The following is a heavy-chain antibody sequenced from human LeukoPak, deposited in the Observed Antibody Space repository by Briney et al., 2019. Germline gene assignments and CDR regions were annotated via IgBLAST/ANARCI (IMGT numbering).Heavy chain of an antibody. CDR2: TYYNGGT. V-gene: IGHV4-59*08. J-gene: IGHJ3*02. CDR1: GDSLRIYQ. Sequence: SETLSLTCTVSGDSLRIYQWSWIRHPPGQGQERTGYTYYNGGTNYNPSLKSRVTISVDTSKNQFYLKLSSVTAADTAVYYCARHRDKWELLYAFDIWGQGTMVTVSS. CDR3: ARHRDKWELLYAFDI. D-gene: IGHD1-26*01.